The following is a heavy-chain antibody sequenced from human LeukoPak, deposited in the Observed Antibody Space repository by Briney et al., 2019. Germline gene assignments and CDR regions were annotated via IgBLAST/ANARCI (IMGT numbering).Heavy chain of an antibody. Sequence: GGSLRLSCAASGFTFSSYAMSWVRQAPGKGLKWVSAISGSGGSTYYADSVKGRFTISRDNSKNTLWLQMNSLRAEDTAVYYCAKVTYYDFWSGPTGLDYWGQGTLVTVSS. V-gene: IGHV3-23*01. CDR1: GFTFSSYA. J-gene: IGHJ4*02. CDR3: AKVTYYDFWSGPTGLDY. CDR2: ISGSGGST. D-gene: IGHD3-3*01.